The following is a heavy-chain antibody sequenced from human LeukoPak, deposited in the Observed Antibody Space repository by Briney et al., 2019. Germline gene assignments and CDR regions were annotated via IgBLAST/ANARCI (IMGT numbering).Heavy chain of an antibody. CDR1: GFTFSSNW. J-gene: IGHJ4*02. D-gene: IGHD1-26*01. CDR3: VRDLGGRSGH. V-gene: IGHV3-74*01. Sequence: GGSLRLSCAASGFTFSSNWMHWVRQAPGKGLVWVSRINKDGSTTNYADSVKGRSTIFRDNAKNTLYLQMNSLRAEDTAVYYCVRDLGGRSGHWGQGTLVTVSS. CDR2: INKDGSTT.